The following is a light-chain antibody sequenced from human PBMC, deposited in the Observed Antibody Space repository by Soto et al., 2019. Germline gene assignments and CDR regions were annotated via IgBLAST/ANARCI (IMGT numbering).Light chain of an antibody. CDR3: HQCGNSWWT. Sequence: ETVLTQSPGSLSLSPGETATLSCRASQSVSSTYLAWYQQKPGQAPRVLIYGASSRATGIPDSFSGSGSGTDFTLTISRLEPEDFAVYYCHQCGNSWWTFGQGTRVEIK. CDR2: GAS. V-gene: IGKV3-20*01. CDR1: QSVSSTY. J-gene: IGKJ1*01.